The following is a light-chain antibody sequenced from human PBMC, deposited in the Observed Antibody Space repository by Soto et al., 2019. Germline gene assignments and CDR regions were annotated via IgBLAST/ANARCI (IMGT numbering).Light chain of an antibody. CDR2: LNSDGSH. J-gene: IGLJ2*01. CDR3: QTWGSGIGV. V-gene: IGLV4-69*01. Sequence: QLVLTQSPSASASLGASVKLTCTLSSGHSNYAIAWHQQQSEKGPRYLMKLNSDGSHRKGDGIPDRFSGSSSGAERYLTISSLQYEDEADYYCQTWGSGIGVFGGGTKLTVL. CDR1: SGHSNYA.